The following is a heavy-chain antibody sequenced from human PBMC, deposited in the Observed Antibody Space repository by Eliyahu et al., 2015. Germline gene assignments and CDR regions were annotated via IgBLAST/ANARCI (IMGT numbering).Heavy chain of an antibody. D-gene: IGHD3-16*01. J-gene: IGHJ4*02. V-gene: IGHV4-61*03. CDR2: FFHRGYK. CDR3: AIYYAGKGGRGY. CDR1: XXSVSXGPYP. Sequence: QVQLQESGPGLVKPSETLSLICNVSXXSVSXGPYPXSWIRQPPGKELEFIGQFFHRGYKNYNPSLXSRATIALDTSNSHFSLRLTSVTAADTAVYFCAIYYAGKGGRGYWGQGTLVTVSS.